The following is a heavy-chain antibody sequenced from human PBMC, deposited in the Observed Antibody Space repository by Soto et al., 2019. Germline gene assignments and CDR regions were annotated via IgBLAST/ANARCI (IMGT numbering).Heavy chain of an antibody. J-gene: IGHJ3*02. D-gene: IGHD3-22*01. Sequence: QVQLVESGGGVVQPGRSLRLCCAASGFTFSSYGMHWVRQAPGKGLEWVAVIWYDGSNKYYADSLKGRFTISRDNSKNTLYLQMNSLRAEDTAVYYCVRKGRDYYDSRPDAFDIWGQGTMVTVSS. CDR3: VRKGRDYYDSRPDAFDI. CDR2: IWYDGSNK. CDR1: GFTFSSYG. V-gene: IGHV3-33*01.